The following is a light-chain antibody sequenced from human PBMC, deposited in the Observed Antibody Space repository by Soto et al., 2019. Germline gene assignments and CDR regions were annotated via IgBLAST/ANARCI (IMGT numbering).Light chain of an antibody. CDR3: SSYASSVSYV. CDR2: EVS. V-gene: IGLV2-14*01. Sequence: QSALTQPASVSGSPGQSITISCTGTSSDVGGYNYVSWYQQHPGKAPKFIIYEVSNRPEGVPNRFFGSKSGNTASLTISGLQPEDEADYYCSSYASSVSYVFGTGPKLTVL. J-gene: IGLJ1*01. CDR1: SSDVGGYNY.